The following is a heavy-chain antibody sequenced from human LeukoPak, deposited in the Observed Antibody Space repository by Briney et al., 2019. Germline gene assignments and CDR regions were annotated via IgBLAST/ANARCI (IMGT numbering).Heavy chain of an antibody. D-gene: IGHD3-3*01. CDR1: GFTFSSYA. CDR3: AKDHYDFWSGYPKAEYFQH. CDR2: ISGSGGST. J-gene: IGHJ1*01. V-gene: IGHV3-23*01. Sequence: GGSLRLSSAASGFTFSSYAMSWVRQAPGKGLEWVSAISGSGGSTYYADSVKGRFTISRDNSKNTLYLQMNSLRAEDTAVYYCAKDHYDFWSGYPKAEYFQHWGQGTLVTVSS.